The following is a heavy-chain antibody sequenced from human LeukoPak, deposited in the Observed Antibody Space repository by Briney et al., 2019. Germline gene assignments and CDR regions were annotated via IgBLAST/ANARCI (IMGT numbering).Heavy chain of an antibody. D-gene: IGHD3-10*01. J-gene: IGHJ4*02. V-gene: IGHV1-69*06. CDR2: IIPIFGTA. CDR1: GGTFSSYA. CDR3: ARDIGGYFDY. Sequence: GASVKVSCKASGGTFSSYAISWVRQAPGQGLEWMGGIIPIFGTANYAQKFQGRVTITADRSTSTAYMELSSLRSEDAAVYYCARDIGGYFDYWGQGTLVTVSS.